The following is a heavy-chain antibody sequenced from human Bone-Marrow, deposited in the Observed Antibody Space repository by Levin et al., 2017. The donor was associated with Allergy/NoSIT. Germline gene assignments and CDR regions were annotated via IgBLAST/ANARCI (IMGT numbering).Heavy chain of an antibody. CDR1: GYTFTGNY. Sequence: ASVKVSCKASGYTFTGNYMHWVRQAPGQGLEYMGWINPNNGATNYVQKFQGRVTMTTDTSISTAYMELSSLTSDDTAVYYCARMPSQIETTKDWGQGTLVTVSS. J-gene: IGHJ4*02. D-gene: IGHD1-7*01. CDR2: INPNNGAT. CDR3: ARMPSQIETTKD. V-gene: IGHV1-2*02.